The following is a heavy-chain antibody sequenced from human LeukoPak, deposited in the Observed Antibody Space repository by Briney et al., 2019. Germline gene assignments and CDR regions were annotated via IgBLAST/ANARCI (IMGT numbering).Heavy chain of an antibody. CDR1: GFTFSSYD. J-gene: IGHJ6*02. D-gene: IGHD6-19*01. CDR2: IGTAGDT. CDR3: ARASRIAVAGTGGAYYYCYYGMDV. V-gene: IGHV3-13*01. Sequence: GGSLRLSCAASGFTFSSYDMHWVRQATGKGLEWVSAIGTAGDTYYPGSVKGRFTISRENAKNSLCLQMNSLRAGDTAVYYCARASRIAVAGTGGAYYYCYYGMDVWGQGTTVTVSS.